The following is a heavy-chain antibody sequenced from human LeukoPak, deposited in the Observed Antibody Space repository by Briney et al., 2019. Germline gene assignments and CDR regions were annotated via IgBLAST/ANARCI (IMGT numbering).Heavy chain of an antibody. J-gene: IGHJ4*02. CDR1: GFTFSTYN. V-gene: IGHV3-48*04. CDR2: ISSVGSTV. Sequence: GGSLRLSCAAPGFTFSTYNMNWVRQAPGKGLEWVSYISSVGSTVYYADSVKGRFSISRDNAKNSLYLQMNSLRAEDTAVYYCARDYYDSGRRFDYWGQGTLVTVSS. D-gene: IGHD3-10*01. CDR3: ARDYYDSGRRFDY.